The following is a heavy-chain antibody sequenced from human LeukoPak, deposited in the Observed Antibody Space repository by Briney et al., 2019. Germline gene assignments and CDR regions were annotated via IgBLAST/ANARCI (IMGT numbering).Heavy chain of an antibody. D-gene: IGHD3-10*01. Sequence: GGSLRLSCAASGFTFSTYWMNWVRQAPGKGLEWVANIKQDASEIYYVDSVKGRFTISRDNAKNSLYLQMNSLRAEDSAVYYCVRAMDVWGQGTMVTVSS. J-gene: IGHJ3*01. V-gene: IGHV3-7*03. CDR3: VRAMDV. CDR2: IKQDASEI. CDR1: GFTFSTYW.